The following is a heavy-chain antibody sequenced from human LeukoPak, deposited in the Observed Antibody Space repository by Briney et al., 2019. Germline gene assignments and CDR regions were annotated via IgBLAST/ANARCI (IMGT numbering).Heavy chain of an antibody. CDR1: GASVSSYY. CDR3: ARDMPLYDSSGYYYDY. J-gene: IGHJ4*02. D-gene: IGHD3-22*01. CDR2: IDASGST. V-gene: IGHV4-4*07. Sequence: SETLSLTCTVSGASVSSYYWIWIRQPAGRGLEWIGRIDASGSTNYSPSLKSRVTMSVDTSKNQFSLKLSSVTAADTAVYYCARDMPLYDSSGYYYDYWGQGTLVTVSS.